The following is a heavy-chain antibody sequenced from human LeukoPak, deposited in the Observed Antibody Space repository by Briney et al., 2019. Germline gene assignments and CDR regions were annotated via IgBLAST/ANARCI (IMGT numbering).Heavy chain of an antibody. CDR1: GGTFSSYA. D-gene: IGHD5-24*01. V-gene: IGHV1-69*06. Sequence: GASVKVSCTASGGTFSSYAISWVRQAPGQGLEWMGGIIPIFGTANYAQKFQGRVTITADKSTSTAYMELSSLRSEDTAVYYCATLSEVEMATITPSLWGQGTLVTVSS. CDR2: IIPIFGTA. CDR3: ATLSEVEMATITPSL. J-gene: IGHJ4*02.